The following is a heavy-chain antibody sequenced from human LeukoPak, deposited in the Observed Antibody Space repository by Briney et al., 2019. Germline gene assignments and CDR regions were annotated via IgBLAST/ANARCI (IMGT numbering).Heavy chain of an antibody. J-gene: IGHJ4*02. CDR3: AREGGIAVAAAFDY. CDR2: INSDGSST. Sequence: GGSLRLSCAASGFTFSSYWMHWVRQAPGKGLVWVSRINSDGSSTSYADSVKGRFTISRYNAKNTLYLQMNSLRAEDTAVYYCAREGGIAVAAAFDYWGQGTLVTVSS. CDR1: GFTFSSYW. D-gene: IGHD6-19*01. V-gene: IGHV3-74*01.